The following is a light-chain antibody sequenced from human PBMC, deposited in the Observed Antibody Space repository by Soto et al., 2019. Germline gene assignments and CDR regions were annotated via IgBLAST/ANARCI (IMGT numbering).Light chain of an antibody. CDR3: QQYNNWPFT. J-gene: IGKJ4*01. CDR2: GAS. Sequence: EIVMTQSPATLSVSPGERATLSCRASQSVSSNLAWYQQKPGQAPRLLIYGASTRATGIPARLSGSGSGTEFALTISSLQSEDFAVYCCQQYNNWPFTFGGGTKVEIK. V-gene: IGKV3-15*01. CDR1: QSVSSN.